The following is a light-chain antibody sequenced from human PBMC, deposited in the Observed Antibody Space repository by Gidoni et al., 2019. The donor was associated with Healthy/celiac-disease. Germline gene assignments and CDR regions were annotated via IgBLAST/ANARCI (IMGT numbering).Light chain of an antibody. CDR1: SSAVGGYNY. V-gene: IGLV2-11*01. CDR3: CSYAGSYTWV. CDR2: DVS. J-gene: IGLJ3*02. Sequence: QSALTPLRSVSGSPGQSVPISCTGTSSAVGGYNYVSWYHQHPGKAPKLMIYDVSKRPSGVPDRFSGSKSGNTASLTISGLQAEDEADYYCCSYAGSYTWVFGGGTKLTVL.